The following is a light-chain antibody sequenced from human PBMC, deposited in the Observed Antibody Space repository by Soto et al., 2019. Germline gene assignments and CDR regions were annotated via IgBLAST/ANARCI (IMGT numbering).Light chain of an antibody. Sequence: DIQMTQSPSSLSASVGDRVTITCQASQDIGNFLNWYQQKPGKAPKLLIYDASNLETGVPSRFNGRGTWTDFTFTISSLQAEDIATYYCQQYDNLPPFTFGPGTKVDIK. CDR3: QQYDNLPPFT. V-gene: IGKV1-33*01. CDR1: QDIGNF. CDR2: DAS. J-gene: IGKJ3*01.